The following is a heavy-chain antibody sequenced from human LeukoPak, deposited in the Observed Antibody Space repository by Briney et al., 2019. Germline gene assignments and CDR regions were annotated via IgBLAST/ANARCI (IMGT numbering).Heavy chain of an antibody. CDR2: ISWNSGNI. CDR3: AKDAGYSSGWLHDAFDI. D-gene: IGHD6-19*01. J-gene: IGHJ3*02. V-gene: IGHV3-9*01. CDR1: GFIFDDYA. Sequence: GGSLRLSCAASGFIFDDYAMHWVRQAPGKGLEWVSGISWNSGNIGYADSVKGRFTVSRDNAKNSLSLQMNSLRAEDTALYYCAKDAGYSSGWLHDAFDIWGQGTMVTVSS.